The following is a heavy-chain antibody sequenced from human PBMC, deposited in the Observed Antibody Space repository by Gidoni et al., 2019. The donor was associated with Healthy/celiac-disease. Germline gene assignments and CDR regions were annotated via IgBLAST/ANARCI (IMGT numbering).Heavy chain of an antibody. CDR1: GDSISSGSYY. CDR3: ARGTLWFGELIGFDY. Sequence: QVQLQESGQGLVKPSQTLSLTCTVSGDSISSGSYYWSWIRQPAGKGLEWIGRIYTSGSTNYNPSLKSRVTILVDTSKNQFSLKLSSVTAADTAVYYCARGTLWFGELIGFDYWGQGTLVTVSS. CDR2: IYTSGST. D-gene: IGHD3-10*01. J-gene: IGHJ4*02. V-gene: IGHV4-61*02.